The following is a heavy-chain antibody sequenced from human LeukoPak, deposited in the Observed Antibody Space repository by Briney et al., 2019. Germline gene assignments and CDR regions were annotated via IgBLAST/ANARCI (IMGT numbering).Heavy chain of an antibody. CDR2: MWYDGSNK. J-gene: IGHJ4*02. Sequence: GGSLRLSCAASGFTFSNYGMHWVRQAPGKGLEWVAVMWYDGSNKYYTDSVKGRFTISRDNSKNTLYLQMNSLRAEDTAVYYCARDTSGWYLFDYWGQGTLVTVSS. CDR1: GFTFSNYG. V-gene: IGHV3-33*01. CDR3: ARDTSGWYLFDY. D-gene: IGHD6-19*01.